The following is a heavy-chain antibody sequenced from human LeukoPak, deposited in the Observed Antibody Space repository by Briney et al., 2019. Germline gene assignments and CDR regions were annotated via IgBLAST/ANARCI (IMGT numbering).Heavy chain of an antibody. V-gene: IGHV4-59*01. J-gene: IGHJ4*02. CDR3: ARANGTGYCNFHY. CDR2: IYYSGST. CDR1: GGSISSYY. D-gene: IGHD3-9*01. Sequence: PSESLSLTCTVSGGSISSYYWSWIRQPPGKGLEWIGYIYYSGSTNYNPSLKSRVTISVDTSKNQFSLKLSSVTAADTAVYYCARANGTGYCNFHYWDQGTLVTVSS.